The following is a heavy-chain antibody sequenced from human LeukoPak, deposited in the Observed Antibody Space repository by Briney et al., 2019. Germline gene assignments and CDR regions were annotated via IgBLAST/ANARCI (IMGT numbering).Heavy chain of an antibody. Sequence: SETLSLTCTVSGDSISSYYWSWIRQPPGKGLEWIGYIYYSGSTNYNPSLKSRVTISVDTSKNQFSLKLSSVTAADTAVYYCARASGWYDYWGQGTLVTVSS. CDR2: IYYSGST. V-gene: IGHV4-59*01. CDR3: ARASGWYDY. D-gene: IGHD6-19*01. CDR1: GDSISSYY. J-gene: IGHJ4*02.